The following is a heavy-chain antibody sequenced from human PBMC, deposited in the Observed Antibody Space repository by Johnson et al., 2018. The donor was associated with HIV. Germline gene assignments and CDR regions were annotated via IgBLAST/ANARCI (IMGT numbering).Heavy chain of an antibody. J-gene: IGHJ3*02. V-gene: IGHV3-30*18. D-gene: IGHD4-17*01. CDR1: GFTFSSYG. Sequence: HVQLVESGGGVVQPGGSLRLSCAASGFTFSSYGMHWVRQAPGKGLEWVAVISYDGSNKYYADSVKGRFTISRDNSKNTLYLQMNSLRAEDTAVYYCAKEYSSPYGDYDGDAFDIWGQGTMVTVSS. CDR2: ISYDGSNK. CDR3: AKEYSSPYGDYDGDAFDI.